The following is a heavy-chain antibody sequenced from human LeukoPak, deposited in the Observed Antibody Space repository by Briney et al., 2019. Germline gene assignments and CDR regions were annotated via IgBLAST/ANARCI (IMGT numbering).Heavy chain of an antibody. CDR3: ARSGGTYGWFGP. Sequence: GGSLRLSCAASGFTFSSYAMHWIRQAPGKGLEWVSCISSGSSYTNYTDSVKGRFTISRDNAKRSLYLQMNSLTAEDTAVYYCARSGGTYGWFGPWGQGTLVTVSS. V-gene: IGHV3-11*03. CDR2: ISSGSSYT. D-gene: IGHD1-26*01. J-gene: IGHJ5*02. CDR1: GFTFSSYA.